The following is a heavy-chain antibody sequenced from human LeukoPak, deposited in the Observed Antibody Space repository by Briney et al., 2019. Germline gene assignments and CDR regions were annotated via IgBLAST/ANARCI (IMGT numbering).Heavy chain of an antibody. CDR2: ISYSGST. D-gene: IGHD3-10*01. CDR1: GGSITVYY. Sequence: PSETLSLTCSVSGGSITVYYWNWIRQSPGKGLEWIGSISYSGSTNYNPSLKSRVTISIDTSKNRFSLKLSSVTAADTAVYYCATDHGTMVRGASGFDYWGQGTLVTVSS. CDR3: ATDHGTMVRGASGFDY. V-gene: IGHV4-59*01. J-gene: IGHJ4*02.